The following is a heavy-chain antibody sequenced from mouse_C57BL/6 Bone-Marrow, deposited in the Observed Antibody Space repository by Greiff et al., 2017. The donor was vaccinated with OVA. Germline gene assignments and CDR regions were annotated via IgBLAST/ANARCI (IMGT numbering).Heavy chain of an antibody. CDR3: ARSYAYRGFAY. D-gene: IGHD2-14*01. CDR1: GYTFTDYY. J-gene: IGHJ3*01. V-gene: IGHV1-19*01. CDR2: INPYNGCT. Sequence: VQLQQSGPVLVKPGASVKMSCKASGYTFTDYYMNWVKQSHGKSLEWIGVINPYNGCTSYNQKFKGKATLTVDKSSSTAYMELNSLTSEDSAVYYCARSYAYRGFAYWGQGTLVTVSA.